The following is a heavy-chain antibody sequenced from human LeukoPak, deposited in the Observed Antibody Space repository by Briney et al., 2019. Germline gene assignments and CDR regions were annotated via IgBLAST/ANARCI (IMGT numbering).Heavy chain of an antibody. CDR3: ASSYGTSAYYPFDY. CDR2: ISDSGGST. V-gene: IGHV3-23*01. J-gene: IGHJ4*02. D-gene: IGHD3-22*01. Sequence: PGGSLRLSCVASGFAFRNNAMSWVRQAPGEGLEWVSLISDSGGSTYYADSVKGRFTISRDNSKKTLYPQVTTLRAEDTAVYYCASSYGTSAYYPFDYWGQGTLVTVFS. CDR1: GFAFRNNA.